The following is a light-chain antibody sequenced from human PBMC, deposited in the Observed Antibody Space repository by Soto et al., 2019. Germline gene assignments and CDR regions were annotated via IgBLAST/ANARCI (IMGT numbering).Light chain of an antibody. CDR3: AAWDDSLSALV. J-gene: IGLJ3*02. CDR1: SSNIGSNY. V-gene: IGLV1-47*01. Sequence: QSVLTQPPSASGTPGQRVTISCSGSSSNIGSNYAHWYQQLLGTAPTLLMYRNNQRPSGVPDRFSGSKSGTSASLAISGLRTEDEADYYCAAWDDSLSALVFGGGTKLTVL. CDR2: RNN.